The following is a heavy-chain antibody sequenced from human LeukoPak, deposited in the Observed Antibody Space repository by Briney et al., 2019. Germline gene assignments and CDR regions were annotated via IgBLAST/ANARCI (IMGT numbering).Heavy chain of an antibody. J-gene: IGHJ4*02. CDR2: IKQDGSEK. CDR3: ARRSWYSGDY. Sequence: GGSLRLSCAASGFTFSSSWMTWVRQAPGKGLEWVANIKQDGSEKYYVDSVKGRFTISRDNAKNSLYLQMNSLRVEDTAVYFCARRSWYSGDYWGQGTLVTVSS. V-gene: IGHV3-7*04. CDR1: GFTFSSSW. D-gene: IGHD2-15*01.